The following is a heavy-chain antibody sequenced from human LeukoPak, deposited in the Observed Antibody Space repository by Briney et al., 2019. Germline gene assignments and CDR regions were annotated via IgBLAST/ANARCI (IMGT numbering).Heavy chain of an antibody. V-gene: IGHV4-59*01. Sequence: SETLSLTCNVSGGSLSSYYWSWIRQPPGKGLEWIGYIYYSGRTNYNPSPKSRVTISVDTSKNQFSLKLSSVTAADTAVYYCARDKSDSSGYYYFDYWGQGTLVTVSS. J-gene: IGHJ4*02. CDR2: IYYSGRT. CDR3: ARDKSDSSGYYYFDY. D-gene: IGHD3-22*01. CDR1: GGSLSSYY.